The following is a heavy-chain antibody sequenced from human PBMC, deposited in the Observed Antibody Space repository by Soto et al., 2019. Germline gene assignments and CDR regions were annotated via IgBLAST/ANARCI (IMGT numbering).Heavy chain of an antibody. D-gene: IGHD6-19*01. V-gene: IGHV3-21*01. CDR2: ISTSSNYI. CDR1: GFTFSSYS. Sequence: EVQLVEAGGGLVKPGGSLRLSCAASGFTFSSYSMIWVRQAPGKGLEWVSCISTSSNYIFYGDSVKGRFTISRDNAKKSLYLQMNSLRAEDTAVYYCARDTGYSSGQVPESCDIWGQGTMVTVSS. J-gene: IGHJ3*02. CDR3: ARDTGYSSGQVPESCDI.